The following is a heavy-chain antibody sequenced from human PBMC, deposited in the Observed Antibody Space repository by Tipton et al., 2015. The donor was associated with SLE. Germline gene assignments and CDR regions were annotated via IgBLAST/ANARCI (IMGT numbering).Heavy chain of an antibody. V-gene: IGHV1-18*01. CDR2: ISAYNGNT. D-gene: IGHD6-13*01. J-gene: IGHJ4*02. CDR3: ALGYSSSWPPGEFDY. CDR1: GYTLISYG. Sequence: QVQLVQSGAEVKKPGASVKVSCKASGYTLISYGISWVRQAPGQGLEWMGWISAYNGNTNYAQKLQGRVTMTTDTSTSTAYMELRSLRSDDTAVYYCALGYSSSWPPGEFDYWGQGTLVTVSS.